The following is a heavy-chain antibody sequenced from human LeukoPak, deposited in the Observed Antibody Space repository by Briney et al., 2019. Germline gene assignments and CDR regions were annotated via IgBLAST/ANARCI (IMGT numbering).Heavy chain of an antibody. J-gene: IGHJ4*02. CDR3: SRGSDESKTGDY. V-gene: IGHV4-34*01. Sequence: PSETLSLTCAIYGGSFSHYYWSWIRQPPGKGLEWVGEIHPSGSTNFNPSLESRVSISKDTSKNQFSLKLTSVTAADTAVYYCSRGSDESKTGDYWGEGTLVTVSS. D-gene: IGHD6-25*01. CDR1: GGSFSHYY. CDR2: IHPSGST.